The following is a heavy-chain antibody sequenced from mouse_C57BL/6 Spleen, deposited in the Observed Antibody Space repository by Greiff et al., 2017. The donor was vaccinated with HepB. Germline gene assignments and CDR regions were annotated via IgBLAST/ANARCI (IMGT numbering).Heavy chain of an antibody. D-gene: IGHD3-2*02. CDR1: GFTFSSYA. Sequence: EVHLVESGEGLVKPGGSLKLSCAASGFTFSSYAMSWVRQTPEKRLEWVAYISSGGDYIYYADTVKGRFTISRDNARNTLYLQMSSLKSEDTAMYYCTRIDSSGSWFAYWGQGTLVTVSA. CDR2: ISSGGDYI. J-gene: IGHJ3*01. V-gene: IGHV5-9-1*02. CDR3: TRIDSSGSWFAY.